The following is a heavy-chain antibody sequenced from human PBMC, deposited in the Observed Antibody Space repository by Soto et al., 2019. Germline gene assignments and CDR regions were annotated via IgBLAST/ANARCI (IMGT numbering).Heavy chain of an antibody. CDR3: ARDQTKWLTDAFDI. D-gene: IGHD5-12*01. J-gene: IGHJ3*02. V-gene: IGHV1-18*01. Sequence: HVQLVQSGAEVKKPGASLKVSCKASGYTFISYGVSWVRQAPGQGLEWLGWISPYNGNTNYAQKFQGRITMTTDTPTSTVYMDLRNLRTDDTAVYYCARDQTKWLTDAFDIWGQVTMVVVSS. CDR1: GYTFISYG. CDR2: ISPYNGNT.